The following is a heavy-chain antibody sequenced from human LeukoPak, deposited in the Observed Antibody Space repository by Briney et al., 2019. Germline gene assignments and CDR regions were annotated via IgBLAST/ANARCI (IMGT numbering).Heavy chain of an antibody. J-gene: IGHJ5*02. D-gene: IGHD2-2*01. V-gene: IGHV4-34*01. CDR1: GGPFSGYY. CDR2: INHSGST. Sequence: SETLSLTCAVYGGPFSGYYWSWIRQPPGKGLEWIGEINHSGSTNYNPSLKSRVTISVDTSKNQFSLKLSSVTAADTAVYYCASQYQLLLGVSAWFDPWGQGTLVTVSS. CDR3: ASQYQLLLGVSAWFDP.